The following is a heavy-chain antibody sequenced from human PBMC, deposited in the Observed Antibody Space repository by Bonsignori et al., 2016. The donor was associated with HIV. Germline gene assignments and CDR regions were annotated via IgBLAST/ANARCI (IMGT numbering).Heavy chain of an antibody. V-gene: IGHV3-21*01. D-gene: IGHD3-3*01. CDR2: IGTSRSYI. Sequence: WIRQPPGKGLEWVSSIGTSRSYIYYADSVKGRFTISRDNAKNSLYLLMNSLRAEDTAVYYCARTYFDFWSGYYGVARYFDLWGRGTLVTVSS. J-gene: IGHJ2*01. CDR3: ARTYFDFWSGYYGVARYFDL.